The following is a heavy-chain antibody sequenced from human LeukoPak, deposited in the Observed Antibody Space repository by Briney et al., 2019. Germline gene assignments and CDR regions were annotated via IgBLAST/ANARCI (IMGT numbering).Heavy chain of an antibody. CDR3: AKGDPSAGGTQSRAFDI. D-gene: IGHD6-13*01. CDR2: ISGSASST. CDR1: GFTFSSYA. J-gene: IGHJ3*02. V-gene: IGHV3-23*01. Sequence: GGSLRLSCTASGFTFSSYAMSWVRQAPGKGLEWVSAISGSASSTYNADSVKGRFTISRDNFKNTLYLQMNSLRAEDTAIYYCAKGDPSAGGTQSRAFDIWGQGTMVTVSS.